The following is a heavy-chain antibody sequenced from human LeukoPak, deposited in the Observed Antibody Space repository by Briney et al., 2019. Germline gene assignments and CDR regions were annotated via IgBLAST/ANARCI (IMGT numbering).Heavy chain of an antibody. CDR2: IYTSGST. J-gene: IGHJ2*01. Sequence: SETLSLTCTVSGGSISSYYWSWIRQPAEKGLEWIGRIYTSGSTNYNPSLKSRVTISVDKSKNQFSLKLSSVTAADTAVYYCARAESTRREWYFDLWGRGTLVTVSS. CDR3: ARAESTRREWYFDL. CDR1: GGSISSYY. D-gene: IGHD1-26*01. V-gene: IGHV4-4*07.